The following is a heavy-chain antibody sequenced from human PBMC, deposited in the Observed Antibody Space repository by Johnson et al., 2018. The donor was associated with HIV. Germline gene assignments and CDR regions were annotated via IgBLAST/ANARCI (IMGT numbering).Heavy chain of an antibody. CDR3: ARDQFGTITTGGDGAFDI. D-gene: IGHD5-24*01. CDR1: GFNFSSSG. J-gene: IGHJ3*02. CDR2: VWFDGSNK. V-gene: IGHV3-30*19. Sequence: QVQLVESGGGVVQPGRSLRLSCAASGFNFSSSGMHWVRQTPGKGLEWVAVVWFDGSNKYYADSVKGRFTIPKYNSKNTLYLQMISLRPEDTAVFYCARDQFGTITTGGDGAFDIWGQGTMVTVSS.